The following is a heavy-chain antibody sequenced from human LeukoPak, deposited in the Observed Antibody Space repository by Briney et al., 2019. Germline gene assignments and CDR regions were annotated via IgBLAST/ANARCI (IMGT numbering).Heavy chain of an antibody. CDR2: INHSGST. CDR3: ARDSGLRLIYNY. Sequence: SETLSLTCTVSGYSISSGYFWGWIRQPPGKGLEWIGEINHSGSTNYNPSLKSRVTISVDTSKNQFSLKLSSVTAADTAVYYCARDSGLRLIYNYWGQGTLVTVSS. CDR1: GYSISSGYF. J-gene: IGHJ4*02. D-gene: IGHD3-3*02. V-gene: IGHV4-38-2*02.